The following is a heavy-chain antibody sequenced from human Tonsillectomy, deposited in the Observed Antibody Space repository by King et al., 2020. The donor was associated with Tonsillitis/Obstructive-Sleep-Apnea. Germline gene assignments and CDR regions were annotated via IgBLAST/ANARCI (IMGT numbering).Heavy chain of an antibody. D-gene: IGHD2-2*01. Sequence: VQLVESGGGVVQPGRSLRLSCAASGFTFSSYGMHWVRQAPGKGLEWVAVIWYDGSNKYYADSVKGRFTISRDNSKNTLYLQMNSLRAEDTAVYYCARDPRGYCSSTSCYEGAFDIWGQGTMVTVSS. CDR1: GFTFSSYG. CDR3: ARDPRGYCSSTSCYEGAFDI. J-gene: IGHJ3*02. CDR2: IWYDGSNK. V-gene: IGHV3-33*01.